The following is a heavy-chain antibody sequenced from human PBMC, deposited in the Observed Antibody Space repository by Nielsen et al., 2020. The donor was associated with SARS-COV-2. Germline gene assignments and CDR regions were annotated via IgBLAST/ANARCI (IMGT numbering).Heavy chain of an antibody. CDR1: GFTFSSYA. CDR3: AREVREGGGYNYDI. D-gene: IGHD5-24*01. CDR2: ISGSGGST. Sequence: GESLKISCAASGFTFSSYAMSWVRQAPGKGLEWVSAISGSGGSTYYADSVKGRFTISRDNSKNTLYLQMNSLRAEDTAVYYCAREVREGGGYNYDIWGQGTMVTVSS. J-gene: IGHJ3*02. V-gene: IGHV3-23*01.